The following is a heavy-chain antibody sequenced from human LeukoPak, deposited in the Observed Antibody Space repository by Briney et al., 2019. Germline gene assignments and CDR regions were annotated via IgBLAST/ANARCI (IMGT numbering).Heavy chain of an antibody. CDR1: GYTFTGYY. D-gene: IGHD3-22*01. CDR2: INPNSGGT. Sequence: ASVKVSCKASGYTFTGYYMHWVRQAPGQGLEWMGWINPNSGGTNYAQKFQGRVTMTRVTSISTAYMELSRLRSDDTAVYYCAREGDSSGYYIMLDYWGQGTLVTVSS. J-gene: IGHJ4*02. CDR3: AREGDSSGYYIMLDY. V-gene: IGHV1-2*02.